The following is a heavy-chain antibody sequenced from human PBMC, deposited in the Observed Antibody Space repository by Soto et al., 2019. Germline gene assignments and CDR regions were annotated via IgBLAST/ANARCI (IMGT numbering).Heavy chain of an antibody. Sequence: GGSLRLSCAASGFTFSSYGMHWVRQAPGKGLEWVAVIWYDGSNKYYAAAVKGRFTISRDNSKNTLYLQMDSLRAEDTAVYYCARDDVRCDGGRCYGVRLDVWGKGTTVTVSS. D-gene: IGHD2-15*01. J-gene: IGHJ6*04. V-gene: IGHV3-33*01. CDR3: ARDDVRCDGGRCYGVRLDV. CDR2: IWYDGSNK. CDR1: GFTFSSYG.